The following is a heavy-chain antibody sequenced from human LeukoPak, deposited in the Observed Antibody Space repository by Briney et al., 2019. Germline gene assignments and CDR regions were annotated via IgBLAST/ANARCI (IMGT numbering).Heavy chain of an antibody. Sequence: ASVKVSCKASGYTFTGYYMHWVRQAPGQGLEWMGWINPNSGGTNYAQKFQGRVTMTRDTSISTAYMELSRLRSDDTAVYYCARGGSGSYFYYYYYTDVWGKGTTVTVSS. CDR3: ARGGSGSYFYYYYYTDV. CDR2: INPNSGGT. J-gene: IGHJ6*03. D-gene: IGHD1-26*01. V-gene: IGHV1-2*02. CDR1: GYTFTGYY.